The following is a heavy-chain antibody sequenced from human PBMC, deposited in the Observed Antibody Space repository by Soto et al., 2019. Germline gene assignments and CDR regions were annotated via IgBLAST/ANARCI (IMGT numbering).Heavy chain of an antibody. CDR2: IYYSGST. J-gene: IGHJ4*02. Sequence: SETLSLTCTVSGGSISSSSYYWGWIRQPPGKGLEWIGSIYYSGSTYYNPSLKSRVTISVDTSKNQFSLKLSSVTAADTAVYYCARHVPYLDFDYWGQGTLVTVSS. CDR1: GGSISSSSYY. V-gene: IGHV4-39*01. D-gene: IGHD3-10*01. CDR3: ARHVPYLDFDY.